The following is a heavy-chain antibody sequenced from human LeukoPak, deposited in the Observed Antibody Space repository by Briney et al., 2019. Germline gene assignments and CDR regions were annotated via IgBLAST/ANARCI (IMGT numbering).Heavy chain of an antibody. CDR3: ARRGYSGYDFRYYYYYGMDV. CDR1: GYTFTSYY. Sequence: ASVKVSCKASGYTFTSYYMHWVRQAPGQGLERMGIINPSGGSTSYAQKFQGRVTMTRDTSTSTVYMELSSLRSEDTAVYYCARRGYSGYDFRYYYYYGMDVWGQGTTVTVSS. CDR2: INPSGGST. V-gene: IGHV1-46*01. D-gene: IGHD5-12*01. J-gene: IGHJ6*02.